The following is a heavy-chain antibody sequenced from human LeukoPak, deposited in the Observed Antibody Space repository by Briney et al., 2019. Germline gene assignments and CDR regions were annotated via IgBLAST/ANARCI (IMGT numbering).Heavy chain of an antibody. CDR2: IYHSGST. D-gene: IGHD3-16*02. CDR3: ARGRSRKFDY. J-gene: IGHJ4*02. CDR1: GGSISSGGYS. V-gene: IGHV4-30-2*01. Sequence: PSETLSLTCAVSGGSISSGGYSWSWIRQPPGKGLEWIGYIYHSGSTYYNPSLKSRVTISVDRSKNQFSLKLSSVTAADTAVHYCARGRSRKFDYWGQGTLVTVSS.